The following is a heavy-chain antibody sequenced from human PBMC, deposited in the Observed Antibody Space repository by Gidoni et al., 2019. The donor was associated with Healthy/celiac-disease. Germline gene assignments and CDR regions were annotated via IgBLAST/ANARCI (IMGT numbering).Heavy chain of an antibody. CDR1: GFTFSSYA. D-gene: IGHD3-10*01. V-gene: IGHV3-23*01. J-gene: IGHJ4*02. CDR2: ISGSGGST. CDR3: ARRRDYYGSGSPDY. Sequence: EVQLLESGGCLVQPGGSLRLSCAASGFTFSSYAMSWVRRAPGKGLEWVSAISGSGGSTYYADAVKGRFTISRDNSKNTLYLQMNSLRAEDTAVYYCARRRDYYGSGSPDYWGQGTLVTVSS.